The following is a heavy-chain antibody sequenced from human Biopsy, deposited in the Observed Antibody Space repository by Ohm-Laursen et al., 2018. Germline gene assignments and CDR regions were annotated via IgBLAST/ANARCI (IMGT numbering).Heavy chain of an antibody. J-gene: IGHJ2*01. CDR1: GGPIYSYY. D-gene: IGHD5-24*01. CDR3: ASAGYNPDWNFDL. CDR2: IYFTGRT. Sequence: SETLSLTCTVSGGPIYSYYWSWIRQPPGKALEWIGYIYFTGRTSYNPSLKSRVTMSVKTSKKQFSLRLSSVTAADTAVYYCASAGYNPDWNFDLWGRGTRVTVSS. V-gene: IGHV4-59*12.